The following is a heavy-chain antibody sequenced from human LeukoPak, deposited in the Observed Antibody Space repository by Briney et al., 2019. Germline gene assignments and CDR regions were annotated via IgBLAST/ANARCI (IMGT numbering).Heavy chain of an antibody. D-gene: IGHD6-13*01. J-gene: IGHJ3*02. CDR2: ISSSSSYI. CDR3: ARDRFIAAAGSSEAFDI. CDR1: GFTFSSYS. V-gene: IGHV3-21*01. Sequence: GGSLRLSCAASGFTFSSYSMNWVRQAPGKGLEWVSSISSSSSYIYYADSVKGRFTISRDNAKNSLYLQMNSLRAEDTAVYYCARDRFIAAAGSSEAFDIWGQGTMVTVSS.